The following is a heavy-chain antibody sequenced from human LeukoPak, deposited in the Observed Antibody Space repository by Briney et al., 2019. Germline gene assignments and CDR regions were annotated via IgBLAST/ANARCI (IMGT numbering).Heavy chain of an antibody. J-gene: IGHJ4*02. V-gene: IGHV1-69*05. Sequence: SVKVSCKASGGTFISYAISWVRQAPGQGLEWMGGIIPIFGTANYAQKFQGRVTITTDESTSTAYMELSSLRSEDTAVYYCAVARPYCSSTSCYGDWRYWGQGTLVTVSS. D-gene: IGHD2-2*01. CDR1: GGTFISYA. CDR2: IIPIFGTA. CDR3: AVARPYCSSTSCYGDWRY.